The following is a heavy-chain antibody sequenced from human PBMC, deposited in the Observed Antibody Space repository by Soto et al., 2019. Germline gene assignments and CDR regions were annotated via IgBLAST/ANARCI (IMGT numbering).Heavy chain of an antibody. J-gene: IGHJ3*02. Sequence: PGESLKISCQGSGYSFTSYWIGWVRQMPVKGLEWMGIIYPGDSDTRYSPSFQGQVTISADKSISTAYLQWSSLKASDTAMYYCARPPRPGIAAASVFEAFDIWGQGTMVTVSS. CDR1: GYSFTSYW. V-gene: IGHV5-51*01. CDR3: ARPPRPGIAAASVFEAFDI. CDR2: IYPGDSDT. D-gene: IGHD6-13*01.